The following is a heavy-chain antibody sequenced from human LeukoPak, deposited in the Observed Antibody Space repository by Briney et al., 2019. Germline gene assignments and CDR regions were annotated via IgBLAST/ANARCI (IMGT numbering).Heavy chain of an antibody. CDR2: IYYSGST. CDR1: GGSISSYY. Sequence: SETLSPTCTVSGGSISSYYWSWIRQPPGKGLEWIGYIYYSGSTNYNPSLKSRVTISVDTSKNRFSLKLSSVTAADTAVYYCARARGIVVPAAMEYYYYYMDVWGKGTTVTVSS. CDR3: ARARGIVVPAAMEYYYYYMDV. V-gene: IGHV4-59*01. J-gene: IGHJ6*03. D-gene: IGHD2-2*01.